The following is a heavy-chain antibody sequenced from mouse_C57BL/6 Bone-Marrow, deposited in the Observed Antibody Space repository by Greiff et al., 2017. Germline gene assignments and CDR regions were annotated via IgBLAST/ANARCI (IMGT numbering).Heavy chain of an antibody. Sequence: VQLQQSGAELARPGASVKLSCKASGYTFTSYGISWVKQRTGQGLEWIGEIYPRSGNTYYNEKFKGKATLTADKSSSTAYLELRSLTSEDSAVYFCAREVYYRFAYWGQGTLVTVSA. D-gene: IGHD1-1*01. CDR1: GYTFTSYG. CDR3: AREVYYRFAY. V-gene: IGHV1-81*01. CDR2: IYPRSGNT. J-gene: IGHJ3*01.